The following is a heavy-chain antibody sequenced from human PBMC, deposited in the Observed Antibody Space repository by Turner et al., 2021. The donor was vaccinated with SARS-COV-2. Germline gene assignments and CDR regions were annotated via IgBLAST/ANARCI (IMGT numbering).Heavy chain of an antibody. J-gene: IGHJ4*02. CDR1: GGTFSSCA. CDR3: ARCRGFDWLFPFDY. Sequence: QVQLVQSGAEVKKPGSSVKVSCKASGGTFSSCAISWVRQAPGQGLGWVGGIIPMFGTANYAQKFQGRVTITADESKSKAYMELRSLRSEDTAVYYCARCRGFDWLFPFDYWGQGTLVTVSS. D-gene: IGHD3-9*01. CDR2: IIPMFGTA. V-gene: IGHV1-69*01.